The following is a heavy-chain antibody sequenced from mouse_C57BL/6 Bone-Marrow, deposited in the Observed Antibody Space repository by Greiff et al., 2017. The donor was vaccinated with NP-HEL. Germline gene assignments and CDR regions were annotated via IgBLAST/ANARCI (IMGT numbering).Heavy chain of an antibody. CDR2: IYPRSGNT. D-gene: IGHD1-1*02. V-gene: IGHV1-81*01. CDR1: GHTFTSYG. J-gene: IGHJ1*03. Sequence: VQLQQSGAELARPGASVKLSCKASGHTFTSYGISWVKQRTGQGLEWIGEIYPRSGNTYYNEKFKGKATLTADKSSSTAYMELRSLTSEDSAVYFCARRGGWYFDVWGTGTTVTVSS. CDR3: ARRGGWYFDV.